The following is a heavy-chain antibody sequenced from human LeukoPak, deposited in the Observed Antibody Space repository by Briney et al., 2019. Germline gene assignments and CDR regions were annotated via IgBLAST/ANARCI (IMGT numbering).Heavy chain of an antibody. CDR3: ARESSGWYYFDY. CDR2: ISAYNGNT. CDR1: GYTPTSYG. D-gene: IGHD6-19*01. Sequence: ASVTVSCTPSGYTPTSYGTSWVRHAPGQGLEWMVWISAYNGNTNYAQKLQGRVTMTTDTSTSTAYMELRSLRSDDTAVHYCARESSGWYYFDYWGQGTLVTVSS. V-gene: IGHV1-18*01. J-gene: IGHJ4*02.